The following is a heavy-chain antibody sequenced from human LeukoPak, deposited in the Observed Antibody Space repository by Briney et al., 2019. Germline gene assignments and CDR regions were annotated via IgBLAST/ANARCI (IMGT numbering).Heavy chain of an antibody. CDR1: GFTFSSYS. J-gene: IGHJ5*02. V-gene: IGHV3-21*05. Sequence: GSLRLSCAASGFTFSSYSMNWVRQAPGKGLEWVSYISSSSSYIYYADSVKGRFTISRDNAKDSLYLQMNSLRAEDTAVYYCARAGRNWNYVSFDPWGQGTLVTASS. CDR3: ARAGRNWNYVSFDP. CDR2: ISSSSSYI. D-gene: IGHD1-7*01.